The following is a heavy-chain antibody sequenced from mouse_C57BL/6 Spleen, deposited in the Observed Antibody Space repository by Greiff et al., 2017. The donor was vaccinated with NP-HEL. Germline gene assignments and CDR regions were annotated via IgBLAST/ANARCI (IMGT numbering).Heavy chain of an antibody. CDR3: ARCDSNLFDY. J-gene: IGHJ2*01. V-gene: IGHV14-2*01. D-gene: IGHD2-5*01. CDR1: GFTFNGYY. CDR2: IDPDDGYT. Sequence: EVQLQQSGAELVKPGASVKLSCTASGFTFNGYYMHWVKQRPEQGLAWIGRIDPDDGYTNYAPKFQGKATKTADTSTNTADRQLSSLRSEETTVYYCARCDSNLFDYGGQGTTLTDSS.